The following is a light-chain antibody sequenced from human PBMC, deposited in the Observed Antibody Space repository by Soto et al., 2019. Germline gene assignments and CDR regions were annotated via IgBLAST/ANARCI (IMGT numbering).Light chain of an antibody. V-gene: IGLV2-14*01. CDR2: EVS. J-gene: IGLJ2*01. CDR3: SSKTSATTVV. Sequence: QSALTQHASVSGSPGQSITISCTGTSSDIGGYNYDSWYQQHPGKAPKLMIYEVSYRPSGLSNRFSGSKSGNTASLTISGLQAEDEADYYCSSKTSATTVVFGAGTKLTVL. CDR1: SSDIGGYNY.